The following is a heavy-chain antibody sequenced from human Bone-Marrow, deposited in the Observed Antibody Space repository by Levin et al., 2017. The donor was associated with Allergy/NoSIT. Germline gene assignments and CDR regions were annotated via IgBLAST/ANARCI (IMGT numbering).Heavy chain of an antibody. J-gene: IGHJ4*02. V-gene: IGHV4-59*01. CDR2: IYYSGST. CDR1: GGSISSYY. Sequence: PSETLSLTCTVSGGSISSYYWSWIRQPPGKGLEWIGYIYYSGSTNYNPSLKSRVTISVDTSKNQFSLKLSSVTAADTAVYYCARAQYGDHFDYWGQGTLVTVSS. D-gene: IGHD4-17*01. CDR3: ARAQYGDHFDY.